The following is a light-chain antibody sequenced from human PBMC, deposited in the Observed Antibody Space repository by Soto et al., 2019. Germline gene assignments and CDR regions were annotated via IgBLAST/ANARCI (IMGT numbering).Light chain of an antibody. CDR2: DAS. V-gene: IGKV1-39*01. Sequence: DIQMTQSPSSLSASVGDRVTITCRASQTISTYLNWYQQKPGKAPRLLIYDASSLLSGVPSRFSGSGSGTDFTLTITSLQHEDFASYYCQQTYSVPWTFGQGTEVA. CDR3: QQTYSVPWT. J-gene: IGKJ1*01. CDR1: QTISTY.